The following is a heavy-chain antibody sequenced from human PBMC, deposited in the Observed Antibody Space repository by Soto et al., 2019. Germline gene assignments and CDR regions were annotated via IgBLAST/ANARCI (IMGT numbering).Heavy chain of an antibody. CDR3: ARDLYGSGSQQPKAFDI. CDR1: GGTFSSYT. CDR2: IIPILGIA. D-gene: IGHD3-10*01. V-gene: IGHV1-69*04. Sequence: SVKVSCKASGGTFSSYTISWVRQAPGQGLEWMGRIIPILGIANYAQKFQGRVTITADKSTSTAYMELSSLRSEDTAVYYCARDLYGSGSQQPKAFDIWGQGTMVTVSS. J-gene: IGHJ3*02.